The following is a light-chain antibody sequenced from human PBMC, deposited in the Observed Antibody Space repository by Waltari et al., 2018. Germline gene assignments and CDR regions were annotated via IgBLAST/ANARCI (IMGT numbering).Light chain of an antibody. CDR1: QSITRY. V-gene: IGKV1-39*01. J-gene: IGKJ2*01. CDR2: TTS. CDR3: QQSFNTPRT. Sequence: DIQMTQSPSTLSASVGDRVTITCRASQSITRYLNWYQQKPGKAPKLLIYTTSTLQSDIPSRFSGSGSGTDFTLTISSLQPEDFATYYCQQSFNTPRTFGQGTKLEIK.